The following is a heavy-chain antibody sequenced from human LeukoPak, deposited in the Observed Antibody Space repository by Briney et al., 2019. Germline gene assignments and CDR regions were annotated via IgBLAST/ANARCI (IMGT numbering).Heavy chain of an antibody. CDR1: RFTFSSYV. J-gene: IGHJ5*02. CDR2: ISGSGHKT. D-gene: IGHD2-15*01. Sequence: PGGSLRLSCAASRFTFSSYVMSWVRQTPGKGLECVSAISGSGHKTYYADSVKGRFTISRDNPKNTLYLQVNSLRAEDTAVYYCARLDGRYCSGGSCPFDPWGQGTLVTVSS. V-gene: IGHV3-23*01. CDR3: ARLDGRYCSGGSCPFDP.